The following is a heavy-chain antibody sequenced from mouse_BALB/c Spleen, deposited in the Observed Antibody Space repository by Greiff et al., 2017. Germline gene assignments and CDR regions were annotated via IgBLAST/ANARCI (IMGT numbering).Heavy chain of an antibody. CDR3: ARGYYYGSSYAMDY. J-gene: IGHJ4*01. V-gene: IGHV5-6*03. CDR1: GFTFSSYA. D-gene: IGHD1-1*01. Sequence: EVKVVESGGGLVKPGGSLKLSCAASGFTFSSYAMSWVRQTPEKRLEWVASISDGGSYTYYPDSVKGRFTISRDNAKNNLYLQMSSLKSEDTAMYYCARGYYYGSSYAMDYWGQGTSVTVSS. CDR2: ISDGGSYT.